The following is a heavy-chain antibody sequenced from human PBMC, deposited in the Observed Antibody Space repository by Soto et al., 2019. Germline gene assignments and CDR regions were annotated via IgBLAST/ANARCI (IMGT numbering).Heavy chain of an antibody. J-gene: IGHJ4*02. V-gene: IGHV5-10-1*03. CDR3: ARHEWEHVLSGYNDY. CDR1: GYSFTSYW. D-gene: IGHD3-22*01. Sequence: EVQLVQSGAEVKKPGESLRISCKGSGYSFTSYWISWVRQMPGKGLEWMGRIDPSDSYTNYSPSFQGHVTISADKSISTAYLQWSSLKASDTAMYYCARHEWEHVLSGYNDYWGQGTLVTVSS. CDR2: IDPSDSYT.